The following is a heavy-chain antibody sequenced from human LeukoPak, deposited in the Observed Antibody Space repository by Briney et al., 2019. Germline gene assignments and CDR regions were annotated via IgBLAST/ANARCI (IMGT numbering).Heavy chain of an antibody. CDR1: GGSVSGGSYY. CDR3: ARDRVVVVPAAMRRGYYFDY. D-gene: IGHD2-2*01. Sequence: SETLSLTCTVSGGSVSGGSYYWSWIRQPPGKGLERIGYIYYSGSTNYNPSLKSRVTISVDTSKNQFSLRLSSVTAADTAVYYCARDRVVVVPAAMRRGYYFDYWGQGTLVTVSS. J-gene: IGHJ4*02. V-gene: IGHV4-61*01. CDR2: IYYSGST.